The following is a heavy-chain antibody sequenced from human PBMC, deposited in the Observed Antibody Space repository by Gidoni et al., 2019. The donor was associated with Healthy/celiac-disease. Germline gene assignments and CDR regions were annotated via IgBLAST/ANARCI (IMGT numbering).Heavy chain of an antibody. J-gene: IGHJ4*02. Sequence: AASGFTFSSYGMHWVRQAPGKGLEWVAVISYDGSNKYYADSVKGRFTISRDNSKNTLYLQMNSLRAEDTAVYYCAKDPSFEYWGQGTLVTVSS. V-gene: IGHV3-30*18. CDR1: GFTFSSYG. CDR2: ISYDGSNK. CDR3: AKDPSFEY.